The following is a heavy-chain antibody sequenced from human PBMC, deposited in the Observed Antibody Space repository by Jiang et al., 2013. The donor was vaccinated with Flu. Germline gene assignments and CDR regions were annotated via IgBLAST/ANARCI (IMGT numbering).Heavy chain of an antibody. CDR3: ARHAPNWGPSYWYFDL. D-gene: IGHD3-16*01. V-gene: IGHV4-59*08. Sequence: PGLVKPSETLSLTCTVSGGSISSYYWSWVRQPPGKGLEWIGYIFYSGSTNYNPSLKSRVTISVDTSKNQFSLKLSSVTAADTAVYYCARHAPNWGPSYWYFDLWGRGTLVTVSS. CDR1: GGSISSYY. J-gene: IGHJ2*01. CDR2: IFYSGST.